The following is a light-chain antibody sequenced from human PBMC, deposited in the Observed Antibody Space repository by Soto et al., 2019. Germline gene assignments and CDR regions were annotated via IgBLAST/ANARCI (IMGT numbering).Light chain of an antibody. J-gene: IGKJ4*01. V-gene: IGKV1-17*03. CDR2: AAS. CDR3: LQHDIYPLN. Sequence: DIQMTQSPSAMSASVGDRVTITCRASQGINIYLAWFQQKPGKVPKRLIYAASNLQSGVPSRFSGSGSGTEFTLTISSLQPEDSATYYCLQHDIYPLNFGGGTRVEI. CDR1: QGINIY.